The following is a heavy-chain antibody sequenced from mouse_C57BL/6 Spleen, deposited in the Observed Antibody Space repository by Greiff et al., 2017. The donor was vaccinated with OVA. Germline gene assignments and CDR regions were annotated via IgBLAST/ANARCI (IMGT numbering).Heavy chain of an antibody. CDR3: ARDRAYFDY. V-gene: IGHV5-4*01. CDR2: ISDGGSYT. CDR1: GFTFSSYA. J-gene: IGHJ2*01. D-gene: IGHD3-1*01. Sequence: EVQLVESGGGLVKPGGSLKLSCAASGFTFSSYAMSWVRQTPEKRLEWVATISDGGSYTYYPDNVKGRFTISRDNAKNNLYLQMSHLKSEDTAMYYCARDRAYFDYWGQGTTLTVSS.